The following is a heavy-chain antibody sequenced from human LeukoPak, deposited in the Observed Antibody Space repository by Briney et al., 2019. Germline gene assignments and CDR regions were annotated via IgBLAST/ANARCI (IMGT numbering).Heavy chain of an antibody. J-gene: IGHJ3*02. CDR2: IIPIFGTA. CDR1: GGTFSSYA. CDR3: GRKDSIACSRTFEI. D-gene: IGHD6-19*01. V-gene: IGHV1-69*05. Sequence: SVKVSCKASGGTFSSYAISWVRQAPGQGLEWMGGIIPIFGTANYAQKFRGRVTITTDESTSTAYMELSSLRPEDTAVYYCGRKDSIACSRTFEIWGQGKKVTVLS.